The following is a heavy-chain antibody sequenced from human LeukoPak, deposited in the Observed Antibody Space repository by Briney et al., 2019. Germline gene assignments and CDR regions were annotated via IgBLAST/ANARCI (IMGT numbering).Heavy chain of an antibody. Sequence: PGGTLRLSCAASGFTFSSYGMSWVRQAPGKGLEWVSSISSSSSYIYYADSVKGRFTISRDNAKNSLYLQMNSLRAEDTAVYYCARPLWGGVGATFLDYWGQGTLVTVSS. J-gene: IGHJ4*02. CDR1: GFTFSSYG. CDR2: ISSSSSYI. D-gene: IGHD1-26*01. CDR3: ARPLWGGVGATFLDY. V-gene: IGHV3-21*01.